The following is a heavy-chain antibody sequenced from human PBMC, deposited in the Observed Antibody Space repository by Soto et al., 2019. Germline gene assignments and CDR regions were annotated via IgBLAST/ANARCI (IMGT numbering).Heavy chain of an antibody. Sequence: PGGSLRLSCSASGFTFSSYAMHWVRQAPGKGLEYVSAISSNGGSTYYADSVKGRFTISRDNSKNTLYLQMSSLRAEDTAVYYCVKDSIRYSSGWYYFDYWGQGTLVTVPS. D-gene: IGHD6-19*01. CDR2: ISSNGGST. J-gene: IGHJ4*02. CDR3: VKDSIRYSSGWYYFDY. CDR1: GFTFSSYA. V-gene: IGHV3-64D*06.